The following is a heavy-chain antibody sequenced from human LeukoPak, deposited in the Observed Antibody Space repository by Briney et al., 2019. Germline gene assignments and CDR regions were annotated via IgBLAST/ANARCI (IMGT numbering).Heavy chain of an antibody. J-gene: IGHJ4*02. CDR3: ASRTGAKGDY. D-gene: IGHD1-1*01. CDR1: GFTFSSYS. CDR2: ISSSSSTI. Sequence: GGSLRLSCADSGFTFSSYSMNWVRQAPGKGLEWVSYISSSSSTIYYADSVKGRFTISRDNAKNSLYLQMNSLRVEDTAVYYCASRTGAKGDYWGQGTLVTVSS. V-gene: IGHV3-48*04.